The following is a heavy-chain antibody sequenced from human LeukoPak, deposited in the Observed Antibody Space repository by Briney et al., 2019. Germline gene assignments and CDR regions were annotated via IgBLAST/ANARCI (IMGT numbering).Heavy chain of an antibody. CDR1: GDSISSSNSY. CDR3: ARLGSRELLEAFDI. V-gene: IGHV4-39*01. CDR2: LYYSGSS. Sequence: SETLSLTCTVSGDSISSSNSYRGWIRQPPGKGLEWIGSLYYSGSSYYNPSLKSRVTISADTSKNQFSLKLTSVTAADTAVYYCARLGSRELLEAFDIWGQGTMVTVSS. D-gene: IGHD1-26*01. J-gene: IGHJ3*02.